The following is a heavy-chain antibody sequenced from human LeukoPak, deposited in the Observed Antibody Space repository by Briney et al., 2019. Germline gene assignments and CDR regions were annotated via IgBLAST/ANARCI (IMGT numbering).Heavy chain of an antibody. CDR2: ISGSARKI. V-gene: IGHV3-23*01. CDR1: GITLSNYA. CDR3: AGRPTGYSSGYIH. Sequence: GSLRLSCVASGITLSNYAVSWVRQAPEKGLDWVSVISGSARKIRYADSVKGRFTISRDNSENIVYLQMNNLRVEDTAVYYCAGRPTGYSSGYIHWGQGTLVTVSS. D-gene: IGHD5-18*01. J-gene: IGHJ4*02.